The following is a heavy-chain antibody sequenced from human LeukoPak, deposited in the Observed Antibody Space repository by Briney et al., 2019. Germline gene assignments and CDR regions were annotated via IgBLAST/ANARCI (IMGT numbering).Heavy chain of an antibody. CDR2: ITPNSGDT. CDR1: GYTFTAYY. J-gene: IGHJ4*02. D-gene: IGHD6-19*01. V-gene: IGHV1-2*02. CDR3: AKDLPWYGSGWSTY. Sequence: ASVKVSCKASGYTFTAYYVHWVRQAPGQGLEWMGWITPNSGDTKYVQKFQGRVTMTRDTSISTAYMEVGRLRSDDTAVYYCAKDLPWYGSGWSTYWGQGILVTVSS.